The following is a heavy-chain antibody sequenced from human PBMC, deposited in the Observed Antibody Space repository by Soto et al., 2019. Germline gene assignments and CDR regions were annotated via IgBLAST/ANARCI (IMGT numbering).Heavy chain of an antibody. CDR3: ARVVPVVKYFHYWYFHL. V-gene: IGHV1-69*14. CDR1: GGTFSSYA. J-gene: IGHJ2*01. D-gene: IGHD2-15*01. Sequence: QVQLVQSGAEVKKPGSSVKVSCKASGGTFSSYAISWVRQAPGQGLEWMGGIIPIFGTTNYAQKFHGRVTITADKSTSTAYMELSSLRSEDTAMYYCARVVPVVKYFHYWYFHLWGRGTLVTVSS. CDR2: IIPIFGTT.